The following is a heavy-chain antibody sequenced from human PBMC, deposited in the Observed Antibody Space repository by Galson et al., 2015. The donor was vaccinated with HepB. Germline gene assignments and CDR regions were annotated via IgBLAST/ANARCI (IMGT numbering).Heavy chain of an antibody. CDR1: GFTFSSYS. J-gene: IGHJ4*02. V-gene: IGHV3-73*01. Sequence: SLRLSCAASGFTFSSYSMNWVRQASGKGLEWVGSIRSKANNYAKSYVLSVRGRFTISRDDSRNTAFLQMNSLKNEDTAVYYCACSNGSYEPFGYWGQGTLFTVSS. CDR2: IRSKANNYAK. D-gene: IGHD1-26*01. CDR3: ACSNGSYEPFGY.